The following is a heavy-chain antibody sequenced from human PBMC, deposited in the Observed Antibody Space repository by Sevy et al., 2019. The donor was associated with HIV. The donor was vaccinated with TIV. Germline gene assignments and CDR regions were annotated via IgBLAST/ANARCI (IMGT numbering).Heavy chain of an antibody. Sequence: ASVKVSCKVSGYTLTKLPMHWVRQAPGKGLEWMGGFDPEDGETIYAQRFQGRVTMTEDTSTDTAYMELSSLRSEDTAVYYCATLDFWSENHLYGTDVWGQGTTVTVSS. CDR2: FDPEDGET. J-gene: IGHJ6*02. CDR3: ATLDFWSENHLYGTDV. V-gene: IGHV1-24*01. D-gene: IGHD3-3*01. CDR1: GYTLTKLP.